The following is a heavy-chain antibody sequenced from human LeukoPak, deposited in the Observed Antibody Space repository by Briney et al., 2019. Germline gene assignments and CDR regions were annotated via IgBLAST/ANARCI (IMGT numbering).Heavy chain of an antibody. CDR2: IYTSGST. J-gene: IGHJ5*02. CDR3: VRVSSSWYGYWFDP. D-gene: IGHD6-13*01. Sequence: SQTLSLTCTVSGGSISSGSYYWSWIRQPAGKGLEWIGRIYTSGSTNYNPSLKSRVTISVDTSKNQFSLKLSSVTAADTAVYYCVRVSSSWYGYWFDPWGQGTLVTVSS. V-gene: IGHV4-61*02. CDR1: GGSISSGSYY.